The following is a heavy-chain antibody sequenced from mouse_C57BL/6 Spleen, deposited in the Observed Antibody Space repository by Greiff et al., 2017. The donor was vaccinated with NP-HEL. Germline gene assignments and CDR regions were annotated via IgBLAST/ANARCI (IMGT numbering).Heavy chain of an antibody. V-gene: IGHV5-17*01. CDR2: ISSGSSTI. CDR1: GFTFSDYG. Sequence: VQLKQSGGGLVKPGGSLKLSCAASGFTFSDYGMHWVRQAPEKGLEWVAYISSGSSTIYYADTVKGRFTISRDNAKNTLFLQMTSLRSEDTAMYYCASETGEYYFDYWGQGTTLTVSS. D-gene: IGHD4-1*01. CDR3: ASETGEYYFDY. J-gene: IGHJ2*01.